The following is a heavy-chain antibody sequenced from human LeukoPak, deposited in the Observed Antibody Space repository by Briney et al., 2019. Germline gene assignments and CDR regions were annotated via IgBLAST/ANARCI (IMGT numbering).Heavy chain of an antibody. CDR2: ISSNGDNT. CDR1: GFTLSIYV. V-gene: IGHV3-64D*06. J-gene: IGHJ4*02. Sequence: QSGGSLRLSCSVSGFTLSIYVMHWVRQDPGKGLEYVSAISSNGDNTYYADPVKGRFTISRDNSKNTLYLQMSSLGADDAAVYYCVRGTGYWGQGTLVTVSS. CDR3: VRGTGY.